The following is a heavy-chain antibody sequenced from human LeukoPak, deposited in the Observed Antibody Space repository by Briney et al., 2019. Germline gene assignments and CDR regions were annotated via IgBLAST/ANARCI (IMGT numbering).Heavy chain of an antibody. CDR3: ARAISGGYWYYFDY. J-gene: IGHJ4*02. CDR1: GGSISSGGYY. D-gene: IGHD1-26*01. CDR2: IYYSGST. V-gene: IGHV4-31*03. Sequence: SETLSLTCTVSGGSISSGGYYWSWIRQHPGKGLEWIGYIYYSGSTYYNPSLKSRVTISLDTSKNQFSLKLSSVTAADTAIYYCARAISGGYWYYFDYWGQGTLVTVSS.